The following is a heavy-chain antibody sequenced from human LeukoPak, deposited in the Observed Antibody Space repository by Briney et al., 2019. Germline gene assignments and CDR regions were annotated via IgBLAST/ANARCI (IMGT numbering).Heavy chain of an antibody. J-gene: IGHJ3*02. CDR1: GGTFSSYA. Sequence: GASVKVSCKASGGTFSSYAISWVRQAPGQGLEWMGRIIPILGIANYAQKFQGRVTITADKSTSTAYMELSSLRSEDTAVYYCARTKTYEKDAFDIWGQGTMVTVSS. V-gene: IGHV1-69*04. D-gene: IGHD5-12*01. CDR3: ARTKTYEKDAFDI. CDR2: IIPILGIA.